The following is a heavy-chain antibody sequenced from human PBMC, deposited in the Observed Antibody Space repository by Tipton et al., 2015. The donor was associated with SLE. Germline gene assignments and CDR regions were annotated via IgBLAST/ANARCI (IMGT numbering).Heavy chain of an antibody. CDR2: IRSRANNYAT. D-gene: IGHD2/OR15-2a*01. Sequence: SLRLSCAASGFTFSGSAMHWVRQAPGKGLEWVGRIRSRANNYATGYAASVKGRFTISRDDSKKMAYLQMNSLRTEDTAVYYCARGKYYFDYWGQGALVTVSS. J-gene: IGHJ4*02. V-gene: IGHV3-73*01. CDR1: GFTFSGSA. CDR3: ARGKYYFDY.